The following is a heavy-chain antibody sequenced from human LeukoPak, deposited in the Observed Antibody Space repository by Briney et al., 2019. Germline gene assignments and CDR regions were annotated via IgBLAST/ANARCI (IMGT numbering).Heavy chain of an antibody. Sequence: GASVKVSCEASGYTFTGYYMHWVRQAPGQGLEWMGWINPNSGGTNYAQKFQGRVTMTRDTSISTAYMELSRLRSDDTAVYYCARDPRYCSGGSCYSLKNRYYFDYWGQGTLVTVSS. CDR2: INPNSGGT. V-gene: IGHV1-2*02. CDR3: ARDPRYCSGGSCYSLKNRYYFDY. CDR1: GYTFTGYY. J-gene: IGHJ4*02. D-gene: IGHD2-15*01.